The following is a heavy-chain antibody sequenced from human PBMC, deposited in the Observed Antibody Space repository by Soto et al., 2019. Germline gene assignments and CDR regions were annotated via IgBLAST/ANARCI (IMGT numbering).Heavy chain of an antibody. Sequence: GGSLKISCQGSGYSFTSYWIGWVRQMPGKGLEWMGIIYPCDSDTRYSPSFQGQVTISADKSISTAYLQWSSLKASDTAMYYCARRAVAATGDWFDPWGQGTLVTVSS. CDR2: IYPCDSDT. CDR3: ARRAVAATGDWFDP. CDR1: GYSFTSYW. J-gene: IGHJ5*02. D-gene: IGHD6-19*01. V-gene: IGHV5-51*01.